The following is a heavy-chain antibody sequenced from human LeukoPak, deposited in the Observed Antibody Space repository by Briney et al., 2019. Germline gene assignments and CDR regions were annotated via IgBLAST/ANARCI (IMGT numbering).Heavy chain of an antibody. CDR3: ARAAFGAFDI. CDR2: IYSGGST. J-gene: IGHJ3*02. Sequence: GGSLRLSCAASGFTVSSNYMSWVRQAPGKGLEWVSVIYSGGSTYYADSVKGRFTISRDNSKDTLYLQMISLRAEDTAVYYCARAAFGAFDIWGQGTMVTVSS. D-gene: IGHD3-10*01. V-gene: IGHV3-66*01. CDR1: GFTVSSNY.